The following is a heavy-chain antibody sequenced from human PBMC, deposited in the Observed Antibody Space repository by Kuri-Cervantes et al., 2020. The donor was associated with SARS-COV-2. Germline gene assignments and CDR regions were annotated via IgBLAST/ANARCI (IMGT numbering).Heavy chain of an antibody. V-gene: IGHV3-11*03. Sequence: GESLKISCAASGFTFSDYYMSWIRQAPGKGLEWVSYISSSSSYTNYADSVKGRFTISRDNAKNSLYLQMNSLRAEDTAVYYCARGRQLIDYWGQGTLVTVSS. J-gene: IGHJ4*02. CDR3: ARGRQLIDY. CDR2: ISSSSSYT. D-gene: IGHD6-6*01. CDR1: GFTFSDYY.